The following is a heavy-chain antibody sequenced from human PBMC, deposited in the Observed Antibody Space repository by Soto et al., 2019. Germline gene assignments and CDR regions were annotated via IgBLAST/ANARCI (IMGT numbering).Heavy chain of an antibody. CDR2: ISSTTSYI. CDR1: GFTFTRYS. CDR3: ARASYDLNSNFYY. V-gene: IGHV3-21*06. J-gene: IGHJ4*02. D-gene: IGHD1-7*01. Sequence: GGSLRLSCAASGFTFTRYSINWVRQAPWKGLEWVSSISSTTSYIYYGDSMKGRFTISRDNAKNSLYLEMNSLRAEDTSVYYWARASYDLNSNFYYWGQGTLVPLCS.